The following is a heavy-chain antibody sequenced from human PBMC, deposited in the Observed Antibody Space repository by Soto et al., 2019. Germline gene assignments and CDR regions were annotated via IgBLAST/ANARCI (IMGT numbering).Heavy chain of an antibody. Sequence: SETLSLTCAVYGGSFSGYYWSWIRQPPGKGLEWIGAINHSGSTNYNPSLKSRVTISVDTSKNQFSLKLSSVTAAGTAVYYCARGPTLYCSSTSCYSPYYYYGMDVWGQGTTVTVSS. CDR2: INHSGST. CDR3: ARGPTLYCSSTSCYSPYYYYGMDV. V-gene: IGHV4-34*01. CDR1: GGSFSGYY. J-gene: IGHJ6*02. D-gene: IGHD2-2*02.